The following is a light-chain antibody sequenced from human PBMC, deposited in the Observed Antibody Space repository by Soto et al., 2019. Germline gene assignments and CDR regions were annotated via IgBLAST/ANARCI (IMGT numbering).Light chain of an antibody. CDR3: QQYDYLPIT. Sequence: DSQLTQSPSSLSASVGGRVTISCRASQDISNFLAWYQQKPGEPPQLLIYAASTLQSGVPSRFSASGSGTHFTFTISSLQPEDFATYYCQQYDYLPITFGQGTRLEIK. V-gene: IGKV1-27*01. CDR2: AAS. CDR1: QDISNF. J-gene: IGKJ5*01.